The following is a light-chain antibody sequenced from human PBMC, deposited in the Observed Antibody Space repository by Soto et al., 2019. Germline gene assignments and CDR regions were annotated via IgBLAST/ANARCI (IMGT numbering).Light chain of an antibody. CDR3: CSYAGSYTFV. CDR2: DVN. V-gene: IGLV2-11*01. J-gene: IGLJ1*01. CDR1: NSDIGGYNY. Sequence: QSALTQPRSVSGSPGQSVTISCIGTNSDIGGYNYVSWYRQYPGKAPKVVIYDVNKRPSGVPDRFSGSKSAYKASLTISGLQAEDEADYYCCSYAGSYTFVFGTGTKVTGL.